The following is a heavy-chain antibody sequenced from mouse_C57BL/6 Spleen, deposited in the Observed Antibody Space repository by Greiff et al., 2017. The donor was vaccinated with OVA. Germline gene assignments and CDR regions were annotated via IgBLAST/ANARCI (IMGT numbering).Heavy chain of an antibody. CDR1: GYSFTGYY. Sequence: EVKLQQSGPELVKPGASVKISCKASGYSFTGYYMNWVKQSPEKSLEWIGEINPSTGGTTYNQKFKAKATLTVDKSSSTAYMQLKSLTSEDSAVYYCARGEDGNYRFAYWGQGTLVTVSA. D-gene: IGHD2-1*01. J-gene: IGHJ3*01. V-gene: IGHV1-42*01. CDR3: ARGEDGNYRFAY. CDR2: INPSTGGT.